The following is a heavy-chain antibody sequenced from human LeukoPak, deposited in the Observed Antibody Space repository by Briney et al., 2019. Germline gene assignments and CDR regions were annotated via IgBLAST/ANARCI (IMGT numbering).Heavy chain of an antibody. Sequence: PGRSLRLSCAASGFTFDDYAMHWVRHAPGKGLEWVSGISWNSGSIGYADSVKGRFTISRDNAKNSLYLQMNSLRAEDTALYYCAKEAPAATDYYYYYGMDVWGQGTTVTVSS. CDR1: GFTFDDYA. CDR2: ISWNSGSI. D-gene: IGHD2-2*01. V-gene: IGHV3-9*01. CDR3: AKEAPAATDYYYYYGMDV. J-gene: IGHJ6*02.